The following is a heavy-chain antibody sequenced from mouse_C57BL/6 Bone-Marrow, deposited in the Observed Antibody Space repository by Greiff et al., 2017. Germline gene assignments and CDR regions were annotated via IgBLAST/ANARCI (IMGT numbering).Heavy chain of an antibody. V-gene: IGHV1-81*01. Sequence: VQLQQSGAELARPGASVKLSCKASGYTFTSYGISWVKQRTGQGLEWIGEIYPRSGNTYYNEKFKGKATLTADKSSSTAYMELRSLTSEDSAVYFCAKDSSGYVWLAYWGQGTLVTVSA. CDR1: GYTFTSYG. D-gene: IGHD3-2*02. CDR3: AKDSSGYVWLAY. CDR2: IYPRSGNT. J-gene: IGHJ3*01.